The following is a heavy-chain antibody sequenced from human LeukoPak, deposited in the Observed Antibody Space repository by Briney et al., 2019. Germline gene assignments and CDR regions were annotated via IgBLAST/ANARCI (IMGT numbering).Heavy chain of an antibody. CDR1: GFTLSDYY. CDR3: ARDQYDTWSRRGNFDS. CDR2: IKLDGSEK. Sequence: GGSLRLSCAASGFTLSDYYMSWIRQAPGKGLEWVANIKLDGSEKNYVDSVKGRFTISRDNTKNSLYLQMNSLRVEDTAVFYCARDQYDTWSRRGNFDSWGQGTLVTVSS. D-gene: IGHD3-3*01. V-gene: IGHV3-7*03. J-gene: IGHJ4*02.